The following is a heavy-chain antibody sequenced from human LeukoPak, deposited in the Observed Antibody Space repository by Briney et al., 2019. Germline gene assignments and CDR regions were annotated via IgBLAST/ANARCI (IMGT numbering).Heavy chain of an antibody. J-gene: IGHJ4*02. CDR3: AKDAQRGFDYSNSLEY. D-gene: IGHD4-11*01. CDR2: IWSDGSNK. V-gene: IGHV3-33*06. CDR1: GFTFSHYG. Sequence: GGSLRLSRAASGFTFSHYGFHWVRQAPGKGREWVAVIWSDGSNKYYGDSVKGRFIIYRDDSQNTVYLQMNSLRAEDTAVYYCAKDAQRGFDYSNSLEYWGQGSLVTVSS.